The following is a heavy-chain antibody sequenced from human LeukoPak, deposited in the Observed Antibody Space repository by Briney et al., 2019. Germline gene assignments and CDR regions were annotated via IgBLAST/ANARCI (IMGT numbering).Heavy chain of an antibody. J-gene: IGHJ4*02. D-gene: IGHD1-14*01. CDR2: IRSDGSIE. CDR1: GFSFSSYG. V-gene: IGHV3-30*02. CDR3: AKDQPEAYFDY. Sequence: GGSLRLSCAASGFSFSSYGMHWVRQAPGKGLEWVAFIRSDGSIEYYADSVKGRFTISRDNAKGTLYLQTNSLRAEDAALYYCAKDQPEAYFDYWGQGTLVTVSS.